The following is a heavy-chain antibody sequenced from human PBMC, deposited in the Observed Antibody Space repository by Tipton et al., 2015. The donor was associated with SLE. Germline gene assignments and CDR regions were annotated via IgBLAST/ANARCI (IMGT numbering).Heavy chain of an antibody. Sequence: GLVKPSQTLSLTCGISGDSVSRNSAAWNWIRQSPSRGLEWLGRTYYRSKWYNDYAVSVKSRITINPDTSKNQFSLQLNSVTPEDTAVYYCARAERSTTGTTTVDYWGQGTLVTVSS. D-gene: IGHD1-1*01. J-gene: IGHJ4*02. V-gene: IGHV6-1*01. CDR1: GDSVSRNSAA. CDR2: TYYRSKWYN. CDR3: ARAERSTTGTTTVDY.